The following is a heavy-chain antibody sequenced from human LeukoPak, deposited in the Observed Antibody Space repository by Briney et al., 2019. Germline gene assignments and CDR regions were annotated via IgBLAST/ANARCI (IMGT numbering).Heavy chain of an antibody. J-gene: IGHJ4*02. CDR1: GGSVSSYY. CDR2: IYYSGST. CDR3: ARGASGWSHFDY. Sequence: SETLSLTCTVSGGSVSSYYWGWIRQPPGKGLEWIGYIYYSGSTSYNPSLQSRVTISVDTSKNQFSLKVSSVTAVDTAVYYCARGASGWSHFDYWGQGALVTFSS. D-gene: IGHD6-19*01. V-gene: IGHV4-59*02.